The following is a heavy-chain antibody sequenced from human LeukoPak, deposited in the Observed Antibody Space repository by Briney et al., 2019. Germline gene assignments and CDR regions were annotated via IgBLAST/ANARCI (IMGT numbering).Heavy chain of an antibody. J-gene: IGHJ4*02. Sequence: SETLSLTCTVSGGSISSGGYYWSWIRQHPGKGLEWIGYIYCSGSTYYNPSLKSRVTISVDTSKNQFSLKLSSVTAADTAVYYCARGRYSGSYSDYWGQGTLVTVSS. CDR3: ARGRYSGSYSDY. CDR2: IYCSGST. D-gene: IGHD1-26*01. CDR1: GGSISSGGYY. V-gene: IGHV4-31*03.